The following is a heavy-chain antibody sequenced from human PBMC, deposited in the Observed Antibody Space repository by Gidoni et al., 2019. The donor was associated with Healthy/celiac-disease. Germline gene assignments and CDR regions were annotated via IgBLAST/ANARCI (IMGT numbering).Heavy chain of an antibody. D-gene: IGHD6-19*01. J-gene: IGHJ4*02. V-gene: IGHV3-21*01. CDR2: ISSSSSYI. CDR1: GFTFSSYS. CDR3: ASDGGGSGGFDS. Sequence: EVQLVESGGGLVQPGGALRRSCAASGFTFSSYSMNWVRQCPGKGLEWVSSISSSSSYIYYADSVKGRFTIPRDNAKTSLYLQMNSLSAEDTAVYYCASDGGGSGGFDSWGQGTLVTVSS.